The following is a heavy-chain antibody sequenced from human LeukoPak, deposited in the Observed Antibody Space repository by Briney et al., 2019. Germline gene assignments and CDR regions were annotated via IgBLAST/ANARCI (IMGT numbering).Heavy chain of an antibody. CDR3: AREYHSSSWYEWFDP. D-gene: IGHD6-13*01. Sequence: GGSLRLSCAVSGFTVSSNYMSWVRQAPGKGLEWVSVIYSGGSTYYADSVKGRFTISRDNSKNTLYLQMDSLRAGDTAVYYCAREYHSSSWYEWFDPWGQGTLVTVSS. J-gene: IGHJ5*02. CDR1: GFTVSSNY. V-gene: IGHV3-53*01. CDR2: IYSGGST.